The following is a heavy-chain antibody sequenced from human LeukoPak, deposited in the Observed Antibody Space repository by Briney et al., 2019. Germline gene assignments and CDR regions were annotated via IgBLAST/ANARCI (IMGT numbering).Heavy chain of an antibody. D-gene: IGHD1-26*01. CDR3: AKDRDIVGATYYFDY. Sequence: GGSLRLSCAASGFTVSSNYMSWVRQAPGKGLEWVSVIYSGGSTYYADSVKGRFTISRDNSKNTLYLQMNSLRAEDTAVYYCAKDRDIVGATYYFDYWGQGTLVTVSS. J-gene: IGHJ4*02. CDR1: GFTVSSNY. CDR2: IYSGGST. V-gene: IGHV3-53*05.